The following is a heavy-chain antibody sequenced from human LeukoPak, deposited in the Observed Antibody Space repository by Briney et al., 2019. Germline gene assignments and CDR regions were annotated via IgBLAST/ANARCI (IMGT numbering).Heavy chain of an antibody. Sequence: PGGSLRLSCAASGFTFSSYAMSWVRQAPGKGLEWVSAISGSGGSTYYADSVKGRFAISRDNSKNTLYLQMNSLRAEDTAVYYCARLEWLLYFYFDYWGQGTLVTVSS. V-gene: IGHV3-23*01. D-gene: IGHD3-3*01. CDR2: ISGSGGST. CDR1: GFTFSSYA. J-gene: IGHJ4*02. CDR3: ARLEWLLYFYFDY.